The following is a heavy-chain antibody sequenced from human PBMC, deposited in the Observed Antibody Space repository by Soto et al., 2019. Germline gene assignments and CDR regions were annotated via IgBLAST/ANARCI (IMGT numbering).Heavy chain of an antibody. Sequence: GGSLRLSCETSGFTFSAYAMNWVRQAPGKRLEWVSSLTGGDRSDTYYAGSAKGRSTISRDNPKNTLYLQMNSLRAEDTAMYYCAKGPRGHCTGATCYPFDSWGQGTLVTVSS. D-gene: IGHD2-15*01. CDR2: LTGGDRSDT. J-gene: IGHJ4*02. CDR1: GFTFSAYA. V-gene: IGHV3-23*01. CDR3: AKGPRGHCTGATCYPFDS.